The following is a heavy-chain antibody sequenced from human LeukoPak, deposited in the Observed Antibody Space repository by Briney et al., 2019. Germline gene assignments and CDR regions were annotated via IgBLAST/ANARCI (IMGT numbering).Heavy chain of an antibody. Sequence: AGGSLRLSCAASGFTFDDYGMSWVRQAPGKGLEWVSGINWNGGSTGYADSVKGRFTISRDNAKNSLYLQMNSLRAEDTALYYCATAGRRLFGVLIPLSFDYWGQGTLVTVSS. J-gene: IGHJ4*02. CDR2: INWNGGST. CDR3: ATAGRRLFGVLIPLSFDY. V-gene: IGHV3-20*04. CDR1: GFTFDDYG. D-gene: IGHD3-3*01.